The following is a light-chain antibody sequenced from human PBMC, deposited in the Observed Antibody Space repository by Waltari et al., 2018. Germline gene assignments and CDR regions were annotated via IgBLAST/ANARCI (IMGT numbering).Light chain of an antibody. Sequence: DIQMTQSPSSLSASVGDRVTITCRASQGISNYLAWYQQQPGKVPKLLIYAASTLQSGVPSRFSGSGSGTDFTLTISSLQPEDFATYYCQKYNSATPRTFGQGTKVEIK. J-gene: IGKJ1*01. CDR3: QKYNSATPRT. V-gene: IGKV1-27*01. CDR1: QGISNY. CDR2: AAS.